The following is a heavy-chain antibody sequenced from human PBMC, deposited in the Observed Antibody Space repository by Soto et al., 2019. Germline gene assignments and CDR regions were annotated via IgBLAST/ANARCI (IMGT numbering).Heavy chain of an antibody. V-gene: IGHV4-34*01. D-gene: IGHD3-10*01. Sequence: SETLSLTCAVYGGSFSGYYWIWIRQPPGKGLEWIGEINHSGSTNYNPSLKSRVTISVDTSKNQFSLKLSSVTAADTAVYYCAREGIMRALRYWGQGTLVTVSS. CDR3: AREGIMRALRY. CDR1: GGSFSGYY. J-gene: IGHJ4*02. CDR2: INHSGST.